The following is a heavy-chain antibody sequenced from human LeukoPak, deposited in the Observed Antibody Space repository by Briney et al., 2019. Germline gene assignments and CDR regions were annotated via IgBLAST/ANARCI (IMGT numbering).Heavy chain of an antibody. J-gene: IGHJ4*02. CDR3: VAWGSLVV. Sequence: SGGSLRLSCVASGFTVDTYWMSWVRQAPGKGLAWVAHIKEDGTRKYYVDSVRGRFTISRDNAKNSLFLQMNSLRVEDTAVFYCVAWGSLVVWGQGTLVTVSS. V-gene: IGHV3-7*01. CDR2: IKEDGTRK. D-gene: IGHD3-16*01. CDR1: GFTVDTYW.